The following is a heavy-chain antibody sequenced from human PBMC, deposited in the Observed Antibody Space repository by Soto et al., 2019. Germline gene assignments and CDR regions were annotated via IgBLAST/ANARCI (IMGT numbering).Heavy chain of an antibody. CDR3: ARWDSSGPYYFDY. Sequence: PSETLSLTCTVSGDSISRGGDYWSWIRQHPGKGLEWIGYSYYTGNTYSNPTLKSRVTISVDTSKNQFSLKLSSVTAADTAVYYCARWDSSGPYYFDYWGQGTLVTVSS. J-gene: IGHJ4*02. D-gene: IGHD6-19*01. V-gene: IGHV4-31*03. CDR2: SYYTGNT. CDR1: GDSISRGGDY.